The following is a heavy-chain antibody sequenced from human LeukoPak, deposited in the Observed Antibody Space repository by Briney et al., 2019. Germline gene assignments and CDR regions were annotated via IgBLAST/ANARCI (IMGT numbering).Heavy chain of an antibody. CDR3: ARVSLHCGGDCYYEDY. CDR2: MNPNSGNT. D-gene: IGHD2-21*01. V-gene: IGHV1-8*03. CDR1: GYTFTSYD. Sequence: GASVKVSCKASGYTFTSYDIDWVRQATGQGLEWMGWMNPNSGNTGYAQKFQGRVTISRNTSISTAYMELSSLRSEDTAVYYCARVSLHCGGDCYYEDYWGQGTLVTVSS. J-gene: IGHJ4*02.